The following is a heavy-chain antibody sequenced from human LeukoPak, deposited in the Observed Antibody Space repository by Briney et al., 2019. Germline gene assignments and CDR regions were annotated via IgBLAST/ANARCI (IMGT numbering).Heavy chain of an antibody. CDR3: AIGYSGYHE. CDR2: INHSGST. J-gene: IGHJ4*02. D-gene: IGHD5-12*01. CDR1: GGSFSGYY. Sequence: PSETLSLTCAVYGGSFSGYYWSWIRQPPGKGLEWIGEINHSGSTNSNPSLKSRVTISVDTSKKQFSLKLSSVTAADTAVYYCAIGYSGYHEWGQGTLVTVSS. V-gene: IGHV4-34*01.